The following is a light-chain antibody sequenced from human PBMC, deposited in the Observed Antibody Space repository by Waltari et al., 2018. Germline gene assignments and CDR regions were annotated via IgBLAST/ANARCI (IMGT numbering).Light chain of an antibody. Sequence: QSVLTQPHSVSGAPGQRVTIPCTGSSSTIGAGSDVHWYHHLPGTAPELLIYGNSNRPSGVPDRFSGSKSGTSASLAISGLQAEDEADYYCQSYDSSLSGVVFGGGTKLTVL. CDR3: QSYDSSLSGVV. CDR2: GNS. V-gene: IGLV1-40*01. CDR1: SSTIGAGSD. J-gene: IGLJ2*01.